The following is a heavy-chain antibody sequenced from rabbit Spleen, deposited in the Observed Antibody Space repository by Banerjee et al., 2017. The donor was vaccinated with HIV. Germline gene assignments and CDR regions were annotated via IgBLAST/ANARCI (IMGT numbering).Heavy chain of an antibody. CDR1: GVSLNDKDV. D-gene: IGHD4-1*01. CDR3: ARDLYSSGWGALSYGMDL. V-gene: IGHV1S45*01. CDR2: INMFTGKS. Sequence: EQLEESGGGLVKPEGSLTLTCKASGVSLNDKDVMCWVRQAPGKGLEWIACINMFTGKSVYASWAKGRFIMSRPSSTTVTLQMTSLTVADTATYFCARDLYSSGWGALSYGMDLWGPGTLVTVS. J-gene: IGHJ6*01.